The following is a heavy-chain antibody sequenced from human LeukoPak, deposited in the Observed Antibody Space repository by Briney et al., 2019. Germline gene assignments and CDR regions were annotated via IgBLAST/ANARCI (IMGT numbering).Heavy chain of an antibody. J-gene: IGHJ4*02. CDR1: GGTFSSYA. V-gene: IGHV1-69*05. Sequence: GASVKVSCKASGGTFSSYAISWVRQAPGQGLEWMGGIIPIFGTANYAQKFQGRVTITTDESTSTAYMELSSLRSEDTAVYYCARDLSSTSCCWGQGTLVTVSS. CDR3: ARDLSSTSCC. D-gene: IGHD2-2*01. CDR2: IIPIFGTA.